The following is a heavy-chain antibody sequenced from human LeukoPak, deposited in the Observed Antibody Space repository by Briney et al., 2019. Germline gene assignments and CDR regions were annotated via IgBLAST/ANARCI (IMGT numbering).Heavy chain of an antibody. CDR3: ARDFAGNYYFHY. Sequence: KPSETLSLTCTLSGGSISGYYWNWIRQPPGKGLEWIGYVDYSGSTNYSPSLKSRVTISVDTSKKHFSLRLSSVTAADTAVYYCARDFAGNYYFHYWGQGTLVIVSS. CDR1: GGSISGYY. V-gene: IGHV4-59*01. CDR2: VDYSGST. D-gene: IGHD1-7*01. J-gene: IGHJ4*02.